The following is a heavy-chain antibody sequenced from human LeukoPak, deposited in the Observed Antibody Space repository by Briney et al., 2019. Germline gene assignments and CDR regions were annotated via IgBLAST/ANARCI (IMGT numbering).Heavy chain of an antibody. D-gene: IGHD3-3*02. CDR3: AREAILAL. J-gene: IGHJ4*02. CDR1: GFTFSSYE. Sequence: GGSLRLSCVASGFTFSSYEMNWVRQAPGKGLEWVSYISSSSSYIYYADSVKGRFTISRDNAKNSLYLQMNSLRAEDTAVYYCAREAILALWGQGTPVTVSS. CDR2: ISSSSSYI. V-gene: IGHV3-21*05.